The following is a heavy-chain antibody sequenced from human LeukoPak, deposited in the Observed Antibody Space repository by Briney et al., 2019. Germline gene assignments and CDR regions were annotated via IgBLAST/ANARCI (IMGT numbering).Heavy chain of an antibody. CDR1: GFTFSDYY. J-gene: IGHJ4*02. D-gene: IGHD5-24*01. V-gene: IGHV3-11*06. CDR3: ASSLTPGDGYNSRPFDY. Sequence: PGGSLRLSCAASGFTFSDYYMSWIRQAPGKGLEWVSCISSRSSYTKYADSVKGRFTISRDNAKNSLHLQMNSLRAEDTAVYYCASSLTPGDGYNSRPFDYWGQGTLVTVSS. CDR2: ISSRSSYT.